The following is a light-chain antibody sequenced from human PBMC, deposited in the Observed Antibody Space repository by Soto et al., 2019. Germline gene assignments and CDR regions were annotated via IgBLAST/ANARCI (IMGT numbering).Light chain of an antibody. V-gene: IGKV1-27*01. Sequence: DIQMTQSPSSLAASVGDRVTISCRASQGISNYLAWYQQKPGKAPKLLIYATSTLQSGVSSRFTGSGSWTDFTLTISSLQPEDVATYYCQKYNWPPFTFGPGTKVDI. CDR2: ATS. J-gene: IGKJ3*01. CDR1: QGISNY. CDR3: QKYNWPPFT.